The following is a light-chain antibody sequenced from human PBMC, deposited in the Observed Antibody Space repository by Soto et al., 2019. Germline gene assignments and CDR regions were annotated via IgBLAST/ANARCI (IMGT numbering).Light chain of an antibody. CDR2: RND. Sequence: QYVLTQPPSASGTPGQRVTISCSGSDSNIGNNFVYWYQQVPGTAPKLLIYRNDQRPSGVPDRFSGSKSGASASLAISGLRSEDEADYYCAAWDDTLNGVFGDGTKVTVL. CDR3: AAWDDTLNGV. V-gene: IGLV1-47*01. J-gene: IGLJ1*01. CDR1: DSNIGNNF.